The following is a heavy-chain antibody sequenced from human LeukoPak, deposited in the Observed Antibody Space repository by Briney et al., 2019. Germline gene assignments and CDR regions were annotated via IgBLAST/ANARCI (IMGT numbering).Heavy chain of an antibody. J-gene: IGHJ4*02. CDR3: ARHPWSCLYQPHYFDY. D-gene: IGHD3-3*01. V-gene: IGHV4-39*01. CDR2: IYYSGST. CDR1: GGSISSSSYY. Sequence: SETLSLTCTVSGGSISSSSYYWGWIRQPPGKGLEWIGSIYYSGSTYYNPSLKSRVTISVDTSKNQFSLKLSSVTAADTAVYYCARHPWSCLYQPHYFDYWGQGTLGTGSS.